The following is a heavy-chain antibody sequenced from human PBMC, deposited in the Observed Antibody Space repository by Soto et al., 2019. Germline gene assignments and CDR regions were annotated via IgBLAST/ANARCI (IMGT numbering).Heavy chain of an antibody. V-gene: IGHV4-31*03. CDR2: IYYSGST. J-gene: IGHJ6*02. D-gene: IGHD3-22*01. Sequence: SETLSLTCTVSGGSISSGGYYWSWIRQHPGKGLEWIGYIYYSGSTYYNPSLKSRATISVDTSKNQFSLKLSSVTAADTAVYYCARDLYYYDSSGYYPYYYYYGMDVWGQGTTVT. CDR1: GGSISSGGYY. CDR3: ARDLYYYDSSGYYPYYYYYGMDV.